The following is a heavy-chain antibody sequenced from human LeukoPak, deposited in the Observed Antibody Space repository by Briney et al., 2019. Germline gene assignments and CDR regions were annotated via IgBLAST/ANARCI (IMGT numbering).Heavy chain of an antibody. D-gene: IGHD6-19*01. Sequence: GGSLRLSCAVSGFSFSSYWMHWVRQAPGKGLVWVSRISTDGSSTTYADSVRGRFTISRDNPKNTLYLQMDSLRAEDTAVYYCARPSRGWYGSWGQGTLVIVSS. J-gene: IGHJ4*02. V-gene: IGHV3-74*01. CDR3: ARPSRGWYGS. CDR2: ISTDGSST. CDR1: GFSFSSYW.